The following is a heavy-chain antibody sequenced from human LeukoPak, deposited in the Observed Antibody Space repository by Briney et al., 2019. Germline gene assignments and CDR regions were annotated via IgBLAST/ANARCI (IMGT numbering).Heavy chain of an antibody. J-gene: IGHJ6*03. V-gene: IGHV4-4*07. CDR2: IYTSGST. Sequence: PSETLSLTCTVSGGSVSSYYWSWIRQPAGKGLEWIERIYTSGSTNYNPSLKSRVTMSVDTSKNQFSLKLSSVTAADTAVYYCAMATIRYTYYYYYYMDVWGKGTTVAVSS. CDR1: GGSVSSYY. D-gene: IGHD5-24*01. CDR3: AMATIRYTYYYYYYMDV.